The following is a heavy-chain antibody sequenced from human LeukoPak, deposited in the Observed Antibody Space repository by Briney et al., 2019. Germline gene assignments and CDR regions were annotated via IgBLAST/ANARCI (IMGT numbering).Heavy chain of an antibody. CDR3: AAAVAGNLHFDY. V-gene: IGHV1-46*01. CDR1: GYTFTSYY. J-gene: IGHJ4*02. CDR2: INPSGGST. Sequence: ASVTVSCKASGYTFTSYYMHWMRQAPGQGLEWMGIINPSGGSTSYAQKFQGRVTMTRDTSTSTVYMELSSLRSEDTAVYYCAAAVAGNLHFDYWGQGTLVTVSS. D-gene: IGHD6-19*01.